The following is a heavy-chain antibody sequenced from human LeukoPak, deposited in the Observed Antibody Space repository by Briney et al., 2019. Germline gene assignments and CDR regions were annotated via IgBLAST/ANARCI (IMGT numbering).Heavy chain of an antibody. CDR2: IYYSGST. Sequence: SETLSLTCAVSGGSISSGGYSWSWIRQPPGKGLEWIGYIYYSGSTYYNPSLKSRVTISVDTSKNQFSLKLSSVTAADTAVYYCARVLGFLEWLLDVWGKGTTVTVSS. J-gene: IGHJ6*04. CDR3: ARVLGFLEWLLDV. V-gene: IGHV4-30-4*07. D-gene: IGHD3-3*01. CDR1: GGSISSGGYS.